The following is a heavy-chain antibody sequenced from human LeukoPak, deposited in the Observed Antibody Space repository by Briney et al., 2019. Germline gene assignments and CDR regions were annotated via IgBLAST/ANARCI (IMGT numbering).Heavy chain of an antibody. J-gene: IGHJ4*02. V-gene: IGHV3-23*01. Sequence: QSGGSLRLSCAASGFTFSSYAMRWVRQAPGKGLEWVSGISGSGGSTFYADSVKGRFTISRDNCKNTLYLQMNSLRAEDTAIYYCAKSLTGYAPFDYWGQGTLVTVSS. CDR1: GFTFSSYA. CDR2: ISGSGGST. D-gene: IGHD3-9*01. CDR3: AKSLTGYAPFDY.